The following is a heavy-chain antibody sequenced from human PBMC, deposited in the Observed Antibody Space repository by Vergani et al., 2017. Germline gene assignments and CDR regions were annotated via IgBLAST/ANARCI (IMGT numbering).Heavy chain of an antibody. CDR2: ISWDGGTI. Sequence: VESGGVVVQPGGSLRLSCAASGFMFDDYVMHWIRQPPGKGLEWVSLISWDGGTIYYADSVRGRFIISRDNSANSLFLQMDSLKSEDSALYYCAKGNALASIWVFFDSWGQGTLVTVSS. D-gene: IGHD5-12*01. V-gene: IGHV3-43D*03. CDR3: AKGNALASIWVFFDS. CDR1: GFMFDDYV. J-gene: IGHJ4*02.